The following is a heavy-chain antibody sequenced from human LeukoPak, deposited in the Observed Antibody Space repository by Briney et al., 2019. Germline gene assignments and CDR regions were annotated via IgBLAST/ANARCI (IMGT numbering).Heavy chain of an antibody. J-gene: IGHJ6*03. CDR1: GFTFSSQP. V-gene: IGHV3-23*01. CDR2: ISGSGGST. CDR3: ATDNLRSYYYMDV. Sequence: PGGSLRLSCAASGFTFSSQPMSWVRQAPGKGLEWVSVISGSGGSTYYADSVKGRFTISGDNSKNTLYLQMNSLRAEDTAVYYCATDNLRSYYYMDVWGKGTTVTVSS. D-gene: IGHD5/OR15-5a*01.